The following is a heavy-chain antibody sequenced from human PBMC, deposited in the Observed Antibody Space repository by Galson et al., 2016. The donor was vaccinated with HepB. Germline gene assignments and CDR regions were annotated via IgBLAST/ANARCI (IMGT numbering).Heavy chain of an antibody. V-gene: IGHV5-51*01. CDR3: ARQYNFWSGYSESYYGMDV. CDR2: IYPGDSEI. J-gene: IGHJ6*02. D-gene: IGHD3-3*01. CDR1: GYSFPYYW. Sequence: SGAEVKKAGESLKISCKASGYSFPYYWIGWVRQKPGKGLEWMGIIYPGDSEIRYSPSFQGQVTMSVDQSISTAFLQWSSLKASDTAMYYCARQYNFWSGYSESYYGMDVWGQGTTVTVSS.